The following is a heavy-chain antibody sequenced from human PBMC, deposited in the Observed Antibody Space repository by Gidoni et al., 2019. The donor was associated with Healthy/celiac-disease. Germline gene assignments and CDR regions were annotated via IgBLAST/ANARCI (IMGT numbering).Heavy chain of an antibody. D-gene: IGHD4-17*01. CDR2: ISGSGGST. CDR1: GFTFSSFA. Sequence: EVPLLESGGGLVQPGGSLRLSYAASGFTFSSFAMSWVRQAPGKGLGGVSAISGSGGSTYYADSVKGRFTISRDNSKNTLYLQMNSLRAEDTAVYYCAKGPPDYGDPDDAFDIWGQGTMVTRLF. CDR3: AKGPPDYGDPDDAFDI. J-gene: IGHJ3*02. V-gene: IGHV3-23*01.